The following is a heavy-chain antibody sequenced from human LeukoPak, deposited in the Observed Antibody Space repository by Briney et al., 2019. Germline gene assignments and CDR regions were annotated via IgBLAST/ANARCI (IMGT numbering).Heavy chain of an antibody. CDR3: ASHSHYDFWSGYLDY. J-gene: IGHJ4*02. V-gene: IGHV3-30*03. CDR2: MSYDGTNK. CDR1: GFTFSFYG. D-gene: IGHD3-3*01. Sequence: GGSLRLSCAASGFTFSFYGMHWVRQAPGKGLEWVSVMSYDGTNKYSADSVKGRFIISRDNSENTLYLQMNSLRVGDTALYYCASHSHYDFWSGYLDYWGQGTLVTVSS.